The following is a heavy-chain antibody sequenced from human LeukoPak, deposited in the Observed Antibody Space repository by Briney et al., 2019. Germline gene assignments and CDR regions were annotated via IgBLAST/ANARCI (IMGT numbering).Heavy chain of an antibody. CDR2: IYTSGST. V-gene: IGHV4-61*02. Sequence: SQTLSLTCTVSGGSISSGSYYWSWIRQPAGKGLEWIGRIYTSGSTNYNPSLKSRVTISVDTSKNQFSLKLSSVTAADTAVYYCARTRRTQVGYFDYWGQGTLVTVSS. D-gene: IGHD1-26*01. J-gene: IGHJ4*02. CDR1: GGSISSGSYY. CDR3: ARTRRTQVGYFDY.